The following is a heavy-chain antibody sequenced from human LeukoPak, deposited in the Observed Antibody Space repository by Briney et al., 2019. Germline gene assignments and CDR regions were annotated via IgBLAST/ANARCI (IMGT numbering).Heavy chain of an antibody. D-gene: IGHD1-26*01. CDR3: AREGGLYFDY. CDR1: GGTFSSYA. CDR2: IIPIFSTA. Sequence: SVKVSCKASGGTFSSYAISWVRHAPGQGLEWMGGIIPIFSTANYAQKFQGRVTITADESTSTAYMELSSLRSEDTAVYYCAREGGLYFDYWGQGTLVTVSS. J-gene: IGHJ4*02. V-gene: IGHV1-69*13.